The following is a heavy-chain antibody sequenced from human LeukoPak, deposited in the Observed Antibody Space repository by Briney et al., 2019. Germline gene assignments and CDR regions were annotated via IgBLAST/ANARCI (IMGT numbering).Heavy chain of an antibody. CDR1: GFTFSDYY. D-gene: IGHD1-26*01. CDR2: ISSSGSTI. J-gene: IGHJ4*02. Sequence: TGGSLRLSCAASGFTFSDYYMSWIRQAPGKGLEWVSYISSSGSTIYYADSLKGRFISSRDNTKNSLYLQMNSLRAEDTAIYYCARDLRIVSGSYLDYWGQGTLVTVSS. CDR3: ARDLRIVSGSYLDY. V-gene: IGHV3-11*04.